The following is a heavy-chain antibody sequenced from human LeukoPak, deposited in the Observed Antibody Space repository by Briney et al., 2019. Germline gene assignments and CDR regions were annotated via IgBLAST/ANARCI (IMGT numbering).Heavy chain of an antibody. D-gene: IGHD3-3*01. V-gene: IGHV3-48*01. CDR2: ISSSSSTI. J-gene: IGHJ4*02. Sequence: GGSLRLSCAASVFTFSSYSMNWVRQAPGKGLEWVSYISSSSSTIYYADSVKGRFTISRDNAKNSLYLQMNSLRAEDTAVYYCAERESYDFWSGSIPFDYWGQGTLVTVSS. CDR3: AERESYDFWSGSIPFDY. CDR1: VFTFSSYS.